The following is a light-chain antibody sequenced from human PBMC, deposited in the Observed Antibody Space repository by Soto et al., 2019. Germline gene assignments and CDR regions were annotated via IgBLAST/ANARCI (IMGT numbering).Light chain of an antibody. V-gene: IGLV2-23*02. Sequence: QSVLTQPASVSGSPGQSITISCTGTSSDVGGYKHVSWYQHHPGKAPKLMIYEVSNRPSGVSNRFSGSKSGNTASLTISILQAEEEADYYCCSYAGSSTYVFGTGTKVTVL. J-gene: IGLJ1*01. CDR2: EVS. CDR3: CSYAGSSTYV. CDR1: SSDVGGYKH.